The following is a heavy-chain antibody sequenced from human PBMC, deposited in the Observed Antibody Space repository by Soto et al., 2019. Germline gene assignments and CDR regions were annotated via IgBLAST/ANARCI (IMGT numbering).Heavy chain of an antibody. V-gene: IGHV3-23*01. Sequence: KGLEWVSAISGSGGSTYYADSVKGRFTISRDNSKNTLYLQMNSLRAEDTAVYYCAKYVLFHAGDGIRIIVPVSAFLLNRSSDL. J-gene: IGHJ2*01. CDR3: AKYVLFHAGDGIRIIVPVSAFLLNRSSDL. CDR2: ISGSGGST. D-gene: IGHD3-16*02.